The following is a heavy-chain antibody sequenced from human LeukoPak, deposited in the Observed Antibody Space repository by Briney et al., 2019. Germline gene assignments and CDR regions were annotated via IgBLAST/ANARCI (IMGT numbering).Heavy chain of an antibody. J-gene: IGHJ6*02. D-gene: IGHD5-18*01. Sequence: PGRSLRLSCRGYGFTFGDHAMSWVRQAPGKGLEWVGFIRSKAYRRTTEYAASVKGRFTISRDDSTSIAYLQMNSLRIEDTAVYYCARGPIQLWIHNAMDVWGQGTTVTVSS. CDR3: ARGPIQLWIHNAMDV. V-gene: IGHV3-49*04. CDR2: IRSKAYRRTT. CDR1: GFTFGDHA.